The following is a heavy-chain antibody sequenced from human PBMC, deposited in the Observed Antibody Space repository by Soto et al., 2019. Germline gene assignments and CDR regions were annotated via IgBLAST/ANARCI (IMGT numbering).Heavy chain of an antibody. D-gene: IGHD3-10*01. V-gene: IGHV4-59*05. J-gene: IGHJ6*02. CDR1: GGSLSSYY. CDR3: ARLVRGVIIYYYYGMDV. Sequence: PSETLSLTCTVSGGSLSSYYWSWVRHPPGKGLEWIGSIYYSGSTYYNPSLKSRVTISVDTSKNQFSLKLSSVTAADTAVYYCARLVRGVIIYYYYGMDVWGQGTTVTVSS. CDR2: IYYSGST.